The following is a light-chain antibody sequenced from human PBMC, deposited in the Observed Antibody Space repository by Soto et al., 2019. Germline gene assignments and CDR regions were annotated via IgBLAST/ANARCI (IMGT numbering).Light chain of an antibody. CDR2: DDS. CDR1: NIGSKS. V-gene: IGLV3-21*02. CDR3: QVWDSSSDHRGV. Sequence: SYELTQPPSVSVAPGQTARITCGGNNIGSKSVHWYQHKPGQAPVLVVYDDSDRPSGIPERFSGSNSGNTATLTISRVEAGDEADYYCQVWDSSSDHRGVFGTGTKLTVL. J-gene: IGLJ1*01.